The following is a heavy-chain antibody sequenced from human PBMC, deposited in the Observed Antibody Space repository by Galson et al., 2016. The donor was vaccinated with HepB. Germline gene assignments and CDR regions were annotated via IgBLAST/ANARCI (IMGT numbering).Heavy chain of an antibody. Sequence: SLRLSCAASALIFKNAWVSWVRQAPGKGLEWLGRIKRKTDGGTTDYAAPVKGRFTIPRDDSNNTLYLQMNSLKTEDTAVYYCTTLRSRDYDSSGFYYFESWGQGTLVTVSS. CDR3: TTLRSRDYDSSGFYYFES. D-gene: IGHD3-22*01. CDR2: IKRKTDGGTT. V-gene: IGHV3-15*01. J-gene: IGHJ4*02. CDR1: ALIFKNAW.